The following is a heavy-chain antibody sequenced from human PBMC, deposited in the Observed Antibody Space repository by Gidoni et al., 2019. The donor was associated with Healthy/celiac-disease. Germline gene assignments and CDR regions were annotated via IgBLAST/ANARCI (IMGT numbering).Heavy chain of an antibody. V-gene: IGHV3-7*01. CDR1: GFTFSSYW. CDR3: ARDSGTWDGYTHLLDGFDY. Sequence: EVQLVESGGGLVQPGGSLRLSCAASGFTFSSYWMSWVRQAPGKGLEWVANIKQDGSEKYYVDSVKGRFTISRDNAKNSLYLQMNSLRAEDTAVYYCARDSGTWDGYTHLLDGFDYWGQGTLVTVSS. D-gene: IGHD5-12*01. CDR2: IKQDGSEK. J-gene: IGHJ4*02.